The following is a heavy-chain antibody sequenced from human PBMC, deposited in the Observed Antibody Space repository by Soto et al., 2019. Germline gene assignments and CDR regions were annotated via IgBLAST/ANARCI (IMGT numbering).Heavy chain of an antibody. V-gene: IGHV3-23*01. CDR3: AKGITIFGVVMSSFDY. Sequence: GGSLRLSCAASGLTFSSYAMSWVRQAPGKGLEWVSAISGSGGSTYYADSVKGRFTISRDNSKNTLYLQMNSLRAEDTAVYYCAKGITIFGVVMSSFDYWGQGTLVTVSS. CDR1: GLTFSSYA. CDR2: ISGSGGST. J-gene: IGHJ4*02. D-gene: IGHD3-3*01.